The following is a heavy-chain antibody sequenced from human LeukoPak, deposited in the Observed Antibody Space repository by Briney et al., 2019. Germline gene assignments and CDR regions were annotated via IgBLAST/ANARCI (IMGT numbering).Heavy chain of an antibody. V-gene: IGHV4-61*01. Sequence: SETLSLTCTVSGVSVSSGRFYWSWIRQPPGKGLEWIGCIYYSGSTNYNPSLNSLVTISADTSNNQFSLTLRSPTAAQTATYYCARSVVDTAMEHFDYWGKGTLVPSPQ. J-gene: IGHJ4*02. D-gene: IGHD5-18*01. CDR2: IYYSGST. CDR1: GVSVSSGRFY. CDR3: ARSVVDTAMEHFDY.